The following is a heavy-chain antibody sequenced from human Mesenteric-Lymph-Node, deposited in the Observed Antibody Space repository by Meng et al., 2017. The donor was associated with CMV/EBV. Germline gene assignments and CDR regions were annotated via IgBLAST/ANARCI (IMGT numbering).Heavy chain of an antibody. Sequence: GESLKISCAASGFTFSSYSMNWVRQAPGKGLEWVSSISSSSSYIYYADSVKGRFTISRDNAKNSLYLQMSSLRAEDTAVYYCARDIVVVPAAIDYGMDVWGQGTTVTVSS. CDR1: GFTFSSYS. J-gene: IGHJ6*02. CDR2: ISSSSSYI. CDR3: ARDIVVVPAAIDYGMDV. V-gene: IGHV3-21*01. D-gene: IGHD2-2*01.